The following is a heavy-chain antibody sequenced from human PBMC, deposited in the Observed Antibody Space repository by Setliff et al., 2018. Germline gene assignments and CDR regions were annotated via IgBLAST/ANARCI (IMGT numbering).Heavy chain of an antibody. D-gene: IGHD1-7*01. CDR2: ISDSGSTK. V-gene: IGHV3-48*03. CDR1: GLTFSSYE. J-gene: IGHJ4*02. Sequence: LRLSCGVFGLTFSSYEMIWVRQAPGKGLEWVSYISDSGSTKYYADSVKGRFTISRDNAKNSLFLQMNSLRTGDTAVYYCAPKGRGELRAEFWGQGTLVTVSS. CDR3: APKGRGELRAEF.